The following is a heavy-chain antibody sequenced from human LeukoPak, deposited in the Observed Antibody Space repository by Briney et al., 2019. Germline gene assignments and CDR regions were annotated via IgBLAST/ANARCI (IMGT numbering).Heavy chain of an antibody. J-gene: IGHJ4*02. V-gene: IGHV3-21*01. CDR3: AKGLGDYDDFRLGF. Sequence: PGGSLRLSCAASGFIFSSYSMNWVRQAPGKGLEWVSSISSSSSYIYYADSVKGRFTISRDNAKNSLYLQMNSLRAEDTAVYYCAKGLGDYDDFRLGFWGQGTLVTVSS. CDR2: ISSSSSYI. D-gene: IGHD4-17*01. CDR1: GFIFSSYS.